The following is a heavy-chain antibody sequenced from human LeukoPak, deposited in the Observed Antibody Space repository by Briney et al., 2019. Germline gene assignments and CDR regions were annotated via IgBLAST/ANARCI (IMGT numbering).Heavy chain of an antibody. J-gene: IGHJ4*02. CDR1: GITFGSYP. CDR3: VGLYDSSGYYST. V-gene: IGHV3-64D*06. D-gene: IGHD3-22*01. CDR2: IIITGGST. Sequence: GGSLRLSCSVSGITFGSYPMHWVRQAPGKGLEYVSEIIITGGSTYYADSVKGRFTISRDNSKNTLYLQMSSLRPEDTGVYYCVGLYDSSGYYSTWGQGNLVTVSS.